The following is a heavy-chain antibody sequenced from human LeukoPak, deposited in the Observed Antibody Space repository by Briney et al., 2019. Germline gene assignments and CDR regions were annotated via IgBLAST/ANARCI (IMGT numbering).Heavy chain of an antibody. V-gene: IGHV4-59*01. CDR2: IYYSGST. Sequence: PSETLSLTCTVSGGSISSYYWSWIRQPPGKGLEWIGYIYYSGSTNYNPSLKSRVTISVDTSKNQFSLKLSSVTAADTAVYYCARARVNYSNPPRGYMDVWGKGTTVTVSS. D-gene: IGHD4-11*01. CDR1: GGSISSYY. J-gene: IGHJ6*03. CDR3: ARARVNYSNPPRGYMDV.